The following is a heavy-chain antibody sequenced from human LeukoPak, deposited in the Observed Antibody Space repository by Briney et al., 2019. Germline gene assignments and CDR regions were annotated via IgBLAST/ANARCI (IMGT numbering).Heavy chain of an antibody. J-gene: IGHJ4*02. V-gene: IGHV4-38-2*02. CDR2: IYHSGST. CDR3: ARLDSYGYPIDY. Sequence: SETLSPTCTVSGYSISSGYYWGWIRQPPGKGLEWIGSIYHSGSTYYNPSLKSRVTISVDTSKNQFSLKLSSVTAADTAVYYCARLDSYGYPIDYWGQGTLVTVSS. D-gene: IGHD5-18*01. CDR1: GYSISSGYY.